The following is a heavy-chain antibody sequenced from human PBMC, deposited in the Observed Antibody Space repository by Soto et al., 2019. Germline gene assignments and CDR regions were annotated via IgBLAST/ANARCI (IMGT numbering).Heavy chain of an antibody. V-gene: IGHV3-30*18. CDR1: GFMFNDYG. CDR3: VKGDLDTAVVNSPDAFDF. CDR2: ISYDGDNK. Sequence: GGSLRLSCEASGFMFNDYGMHWVRQAPGKGLDWVAVISYDGDNKYYAQSVKGRFTISRDNSKNTLFLHMDSLRHEDTAVYHCVKGDLDTAVVNSPDAFDFWGQGTMVTVSS. D-gene: IGHD5-18*01. J-gene: IGHJ3*01.